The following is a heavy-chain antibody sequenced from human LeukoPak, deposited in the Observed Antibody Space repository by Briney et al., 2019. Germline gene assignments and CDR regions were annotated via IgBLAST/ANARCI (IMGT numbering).Heavy chain of an antibody. CDR2: IWYDGSNK. CDR1: GFTFSSYG. J-gene: IGHJ3*02. CDR3: ARDSAYGDYLGAFDI. D-gene: IGHD4-17*01. Sequence: GRSLRLSCAASGFTFSSYGMHWVRQAPGKGLEWVAVIWYDGSNKYYADSVKGRFTISRDNSKDTLYLQMNSLRAEDTAVYYCARDSAYGDYLGAFDIWGQGTMVTVSS. V-gene: IGHV3-33*01.